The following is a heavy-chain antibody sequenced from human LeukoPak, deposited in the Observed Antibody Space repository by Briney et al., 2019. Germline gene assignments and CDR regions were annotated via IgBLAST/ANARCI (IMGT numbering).Heavy chain of an antibody. J-gene: IGHJ4*02. CDR1: GFTFSSYE. V-gene: IGHV3-48*03. CDR2: ISSSGSTI. D-gene: IGHD1-26*01. Sequence: GGSLRLSCAASGFTFSSYEMNWVRQAPGKGLEWVSYISSSGSTIYYADSVRGRFTISRDNAKNSLYLQMNSLRAEDTAMYYCARADLSGSYFHPHFLDYWGQGTLVTVSS. CDR3: ARADLSGSYFHPHFLDY.